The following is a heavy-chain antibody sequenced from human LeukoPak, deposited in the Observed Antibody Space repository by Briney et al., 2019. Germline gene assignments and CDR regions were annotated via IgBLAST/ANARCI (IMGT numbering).Heavy chain of an antibody. D-gene: IGHD3-16*02. CDR2: IFYSGST. J-gene: IGHJ5*01. CDR1: GDSIGSYY. Sequence: SETLSLTCAVSGDSIGSYYWTWIRQSPGKGLEWIGYIFYSGSTNYSPSLKSRVTISVDTSNNQFSLQLRSVTAADTAIYYCARGRARDGRYPLLDSWGQGTLVTVSS. V-gene: IGHV4-59*01. CDR3: ARGRARDGRYPLLDS.